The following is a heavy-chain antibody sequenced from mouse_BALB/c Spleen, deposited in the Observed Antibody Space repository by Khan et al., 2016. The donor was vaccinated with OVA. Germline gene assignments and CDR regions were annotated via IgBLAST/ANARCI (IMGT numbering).Heavy chain of an antibody. V-gene: IGHV5-9-2*01. CDR3: ARSRTTMIMSGFAY. CDR1: GFNFSSYG. CDR2: ISGGGTYT. J-gene: IGHJ3*01. D-gene: IGHD2-4*01. Sequence: EVKLVESGGGLVKPGGSLKLSCVVSGFNFSSYGMSWVRQTPEKRLEWVATISGGGTYTFYSDSAKGRFTISRDNAKNNLYLQMSSLRSEDTALYYCARSRTTMIMSGFAYWGQGTLVTVSA.